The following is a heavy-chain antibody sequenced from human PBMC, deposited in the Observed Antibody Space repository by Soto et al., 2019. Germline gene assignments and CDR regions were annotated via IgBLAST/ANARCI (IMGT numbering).Heavy chain of an antibody. Sequence: QVQVVQSGAEVKEPGAPVKVSCKASGYSSSNYYTRWVRQAPGQGLEWMGIVNPNGETTNYAQRYQGRVALTRDTPTNTDYRDLSRLTSDDTAIYFSASVTTTWSNWGQGTQVTVSS. CDR1: GYSSSNYY. D-gene: IGHD4-17*01. CDR2: VNPNGETT. V-gene: IGHV1-46*01. CDR3: ASVTTTWSN. J-gene: IGHJ4*02.